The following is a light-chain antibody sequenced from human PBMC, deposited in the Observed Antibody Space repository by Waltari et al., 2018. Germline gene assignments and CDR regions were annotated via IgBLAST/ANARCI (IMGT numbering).Light chain of an antibody. V-gene: IGLV1-44*01. CDR3: ATWDDSLNGRV. CDR1: SSNIGSNT. J-gene: IGLJ3*02. Sequence: QSVLTQPPSASGTPGQRVTISCSGSSSNIGSNTVNWYQQLSGTAPKLLIYSNNQRPSGVPDRFSGSKSGTSASLAIIGLQSEDEADYYCATWDDSLNGRVFGGGTKLTVL. CDR2: SNN.